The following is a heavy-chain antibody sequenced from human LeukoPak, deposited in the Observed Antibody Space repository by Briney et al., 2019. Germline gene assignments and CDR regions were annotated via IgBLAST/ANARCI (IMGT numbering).Heavy chain of an antibody. CDR3: AGGEEQSPDY. D-gene: IGHD1/OR15-1a*01. Sequence: SETLSLTCTVSGGSISSYYWSWIRQPPGEGLEWIGYIYYSGSTNYNPSLKSRVTISVDTSKHQFSLKLSSVTAADTAVYYCAGGEEQSPDYWGQGTLVTVSS. V-gene: IGHV4-59*01. CDR1: GGSISSYY. CDR2: IYYSGST. J-gene: IGHJ4*02.